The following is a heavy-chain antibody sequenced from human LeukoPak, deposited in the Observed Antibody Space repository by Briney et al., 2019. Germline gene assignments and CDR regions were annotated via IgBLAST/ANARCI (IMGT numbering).Heavy chain of an antibody. CDR3: VRDLGGRSGH. D-gene: IGHD1-26*01. J-gene: IGHJ4*02. CDR2: INEDGSTT. V-gene: IGHV3-74*01. CDR1: GFTFSSNW. Sequence: EGSLGLSCGASGFTFSSNWMHWVGQAPGKGLVWVSRINEDGSTTNYADSAKGRSTIFRDNAKNTLYLQMNSLRAEDTAVYYCVRDLGGRSGHWGQGTLVTVSS.